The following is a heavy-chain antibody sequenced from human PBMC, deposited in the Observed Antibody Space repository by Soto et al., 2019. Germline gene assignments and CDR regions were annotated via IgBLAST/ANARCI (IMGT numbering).Heavy chain of an antibody. V-gene: IGHV3-23*01. D-gene: IGHD4-17*01. J-gene: IGHJ3*01. CDR3: ARRVDYGDFVLDF. CDR1: GFTFSNHG. CDR2: ISGNGLNT. Sequence: EVHLLESGGGLVQPGGSLRLSCAASGFTFSNHGMTWVRQAPGKGLECVSGISGNGLNTYYADSVKGRFTISRDNSRNRMYLQMSSLRVEDAALYYCARRVDYGDFVLDFSGQGTMVTVAS.